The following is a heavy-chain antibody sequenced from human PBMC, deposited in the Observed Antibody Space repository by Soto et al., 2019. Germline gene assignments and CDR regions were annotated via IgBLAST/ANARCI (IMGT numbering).Heavy chain of an antibody. CDR1: GYSFTSYW. J-gene: IGHJ6*02. Sequence: GESLKISCKGSGYSFTSYWIGWVRQMPGKGLEWMGIIYPGDSDTRYSPSFQGQVTISADKSISTAYLQWSSLKAPDTAMYYCARLAVATTYYYYGMDVWGQGTTVTVSS. CDR3: ARLAVATTYYYYGMDV. CDR2: IYPGDSDT. V-gene: IGHV5-51*01. D-gene: IGHD5-12*01.